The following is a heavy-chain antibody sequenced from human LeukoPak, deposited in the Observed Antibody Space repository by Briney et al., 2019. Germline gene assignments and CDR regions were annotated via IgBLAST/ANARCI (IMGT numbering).Heavy chain of an antibody. J-gene: IGHJ4*02. CDR3: AGGPAAIHYYFDY. V-gene: IGHV3-23*01. CDR1: GFSFSSNA. D-gene: IGHD2-2*01. CDR2: ISAGGGST. Sequence: GGSLRLSCAASGFSFSSNALSWVRQAPGKGLEWVSGISAGGGSTYYADSAKGRFTISRDSSKNTLYLQMNSLRAEDTAVYYCAGGPAAIHYYFDYWGQGTLVTVSS.